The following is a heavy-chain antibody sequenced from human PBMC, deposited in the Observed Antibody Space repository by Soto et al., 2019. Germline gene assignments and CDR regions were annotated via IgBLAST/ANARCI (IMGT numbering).Heavy chain of an antibody. Sequence: SKTLSLTCAFYGGSFIGYYWSWIRQPPGKWLEWIGEINHSGSTNYNPSLKSRVTISVDTSKNQFSLKLSSVTAADTAVYYCARGRRNSRGSYSSGWYYYYSGMDVWGQGTTVTVS. CDR3: ARGRRNSRGSYSSGWYYYYSGMDV. CDR2: INHSGST. J-gene: IGHJ6*02. CDR1: GGSFIGYY. D-gene: IGHD6-19*01. V-gene: IGHV4-34*01.